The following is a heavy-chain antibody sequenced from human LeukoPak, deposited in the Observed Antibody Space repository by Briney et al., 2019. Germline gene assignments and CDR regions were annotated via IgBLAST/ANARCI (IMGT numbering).Heavy chain of an antibody. Sequence: PGGSLRLSCAASGFTFSSYGMHWVRQAPGKGLEWVAFIRYDGSNKYYADSVKGRFTISRDNSKNTLYLQMNSLRAEDTAVYYCAKAPPPGIAAAGTGNFIDYWGQGTLVTVSS. V-gene: IGHV3-30*02. CDR3: AKAPPPGIAAAGTGNFIDY. CDR1: GFTFSSYG. J-gene: IGHJ4*02. D-gene: IGHD6-13*01. CDR2: IRYDGSNK.